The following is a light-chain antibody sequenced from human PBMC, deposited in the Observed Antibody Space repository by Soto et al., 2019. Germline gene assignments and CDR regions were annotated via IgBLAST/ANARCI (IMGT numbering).Light chain of an antibody. V-gene: IGKV1-6*01. CDR2: AAS. CDR3: LQDYSYPLT. CDR1: QGVRND. J-gene: IGKJ4*01. Sequence: AIQMTQSPSSLSASVGDRVTITCRASQGVRNDLGWYQQKPGKAPKLLIYAASILQSGVPSRFSGSGTGADFTLTISSLQPEDFATYYCLQDYSYPLTFGGGTKVEIK.